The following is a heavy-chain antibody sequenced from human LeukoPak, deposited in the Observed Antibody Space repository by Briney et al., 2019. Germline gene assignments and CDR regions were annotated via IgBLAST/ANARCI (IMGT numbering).Heavy chain of an antibody. D-gene: IGHD2-15*01. J-gene: IGHJ4*02. V-gene: IGHV4-4*02. CDR3: ARGLGFCGGGSCYHYFDY. Sequence: HPSGTLSLTCAVSGGSISSSNWWSWVRQPPGKGLEWIGEINHSGSTNYNPSLKSRVTISVDTSKNQFSLKLSSVTAADTAVYYCARGLGFCGGGSCYHYFDYWGQGTLVTVSS. CDR2: INHSGST. CDR1: GGSISSSNW.